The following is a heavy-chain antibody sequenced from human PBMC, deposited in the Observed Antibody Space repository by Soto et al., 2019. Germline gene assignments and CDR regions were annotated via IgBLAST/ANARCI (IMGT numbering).Heavy chain of an antibody. D-gene: IGHD3-3*01. V-gene: IGHV1-69*01. CDR2: IIPIFGTA. Sequence: QVQLVQSGAEVKKPGSSVKASCKASGGTFSSYAISWVRQAPGQGLEWMGGIIPIFGTANYAQKFQGRVTITADESTSTAYMELGSLRSEDTAVYYCARSPFFGVVIIGVDYWGQGTLVTVSS. J-gene: IGHJ4*02. CDR3: ARSPFFGVVIIGVDY. CDR1: GGTFSSYA.